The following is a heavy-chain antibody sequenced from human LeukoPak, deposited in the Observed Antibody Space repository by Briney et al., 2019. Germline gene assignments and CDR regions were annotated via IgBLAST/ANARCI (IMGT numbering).Heavy chain of an antibody. CDR2: IIPIFGTA. CDR3: ARGVLAVATIWEGFDY. Sequence: SVKVSCKASGGTFSSYAISWVRQAPGQGLEWMGGIIPIFGTANYAQKFQGRVTITTDESTSTAYMELSSLRSEDTAAYYCARGVLAVATIWEGFDYWGQGTLVTVSS. CDR1: GGTFSSYA. V-gene: IGHV1-69*05. D-gene: IGHD5-24*01. J-gene: IGHJ4*02.